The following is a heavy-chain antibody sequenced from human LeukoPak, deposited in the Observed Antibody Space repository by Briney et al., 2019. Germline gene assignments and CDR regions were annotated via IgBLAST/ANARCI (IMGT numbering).Heavy chain of an antibody. D-gene: IGHD3-9*01. J-gene: IGHJ6*03. V-gene: IGHV3-9*01. CDR1: GFPFDHYP. CDR2: ISWNSGSI. Sequence: GGSLRLSCAASGFPFDHYPMHWVRQAPGKGLEWVSVISWNSGSIGYADSVKGRFTISRDNAKNSLYLQMNSLRAEDTALYYCAKSYDILSPYYYYYYMDVWGKGTTVTVSS. CDR3: AKSYDILSPYYYYYYMDV.